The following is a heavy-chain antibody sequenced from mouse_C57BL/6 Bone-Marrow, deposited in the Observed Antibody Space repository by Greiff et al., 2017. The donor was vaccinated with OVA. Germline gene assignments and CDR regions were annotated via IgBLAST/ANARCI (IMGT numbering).Heavy chain of an antibody. CDR3: ARVHLLLRYFDY. CDR2: IRNKANGYTT. Sequence: EVQLVESGGGLVQPGGSLSLSCAASGFTFTDYYMSWVRQPPGKALEWLGFIRNKANGYTTEYSASVKGRFTISRDNSQSILYLQMNALRAEDSATYYCARVHLLLRYFDYWGQGTTLTVSS. D-gene: IGHD1-1*01. J-gene: IGHJ2*01. V-gene: IGHV7-3*01. CDR1: GFTFTDYY.